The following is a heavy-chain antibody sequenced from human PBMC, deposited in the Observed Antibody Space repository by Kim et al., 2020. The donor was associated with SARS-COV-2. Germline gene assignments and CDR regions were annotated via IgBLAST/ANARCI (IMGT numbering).Heavy chain of an antibody. J-gene: IGHJ4*02. CDR3: ARRVRFDFDY. CDR2: INHSGST. D-gene: IGHD3-3*01. V-gene: IGHV4-34*01. Sequence: SETLSLTCAVYGGSFSGYYWSWIRQPPGKGLEWIGEINHSGSTNYNPSLKSRVTISVDTSKNQFSLKLSSVTAADTAVYYYARRVRFDFDYWGQGTLVTVSS. CDR1: GGSFSGYY.